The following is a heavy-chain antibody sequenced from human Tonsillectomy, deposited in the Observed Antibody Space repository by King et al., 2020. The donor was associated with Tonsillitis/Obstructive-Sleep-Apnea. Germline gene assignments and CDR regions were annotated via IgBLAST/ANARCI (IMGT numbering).Heavy chain of an antibody. CDR2: IYYSGST. CDR3: AQGYCSSTSCYGDAFDI. V-gene: IGHV4-39*01. J-gene: IGHJ3*02. Sequence: QLQESGPGLVKPSETLSLTCTVSGGSISSSSYYWGWIRPPPGQGLEWIGSIYYSGSTYYNPSLKSRVTISVDTSKNQFSLKLSSVTAADTAVYYCAQGYCSSTSCYGDAFDIWGQGTMVTVSS. D-gene: IGHD2-2*01. CDR1: GGSISSSSYY.